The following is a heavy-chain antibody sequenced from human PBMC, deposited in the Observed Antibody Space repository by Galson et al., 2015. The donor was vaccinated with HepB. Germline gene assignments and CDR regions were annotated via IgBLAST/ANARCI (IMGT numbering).Heavy chain of an antibody. CDR3: ARDLTTWGGYFDY. CDR2: ISSSGSTI. CDR1: GFTFSDYY. Sequence: SLRLSCAASGFTFSDYYMSWIRQAPGKGLEWVPYISSSGSTIYYADSVKGRSTISRDNAKNSLYLQMNSLRAEDTAVYYCARDLTTWGGYFDYWGQGTLVTVSS. J-gene: IGHJ4*02. D-gene: IGHD4-11*01. V-gene: IGHV3-11*01.